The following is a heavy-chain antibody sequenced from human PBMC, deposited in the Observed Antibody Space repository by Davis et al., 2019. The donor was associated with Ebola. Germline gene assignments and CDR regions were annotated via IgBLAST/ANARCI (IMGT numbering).Heavy chain of an antibody. Sequence: GESLKISCAASGFTFSAYWMYWVRQDPTKGLVWVSRINNDGNHITYADSVKGRFTISRDNAKSTLYLQMNSLRAEDTAVYYCARDRVRLKYYGMDVWGQGTTVTVSS. CDR3: ARDRVRLKYYGMDV. CDR2: INNDGNHI. J-gene: IGHJ6*02. D-gene: IGHD2/OR15-2a*01. CDR1: GFTFSAYW. V-gene: IGHV3-74*03.